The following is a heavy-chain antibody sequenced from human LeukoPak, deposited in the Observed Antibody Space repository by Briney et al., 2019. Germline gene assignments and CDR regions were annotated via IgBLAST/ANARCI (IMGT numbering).Heavy chain of an antibody. V-gene: IGHV3-15*01. Sequence: GGSLRLSCAGSGFIFSDAWMNWVRQAPGKGLEWVGRIKSEADDGTTDYAAHVQGRFSISREDSRNTVYLQMNSLETEDTAVYYCWDTNWSADWDFWGQGTLATVSS. D-gene: IGHD1-1*01. J-gene: IGHJ4*02. CDR1: GFIFSDAW. CDR3: WDTNWSADWDF. CDR2: IKSEADDGTT.